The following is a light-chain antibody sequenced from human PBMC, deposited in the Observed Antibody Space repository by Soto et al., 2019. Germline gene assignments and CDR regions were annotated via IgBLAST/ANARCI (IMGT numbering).Light chain of an antibody. V-gene: IGKV3-15*01. CDR2: GAS. Sequence: EIVLTQSPCTLSLSPGERATLSCRASQSVSSGYLAWYQQKPGQAPRLLIYGASTRATGIPARFTGSESGTEFTLSISSLQSEDFAVYYCQQYDDWPWTFGHGTKVDIK. CDR1: QSVSSGY. CDR3: QQYDDWPWT. J-gene: IGKJ1*01.